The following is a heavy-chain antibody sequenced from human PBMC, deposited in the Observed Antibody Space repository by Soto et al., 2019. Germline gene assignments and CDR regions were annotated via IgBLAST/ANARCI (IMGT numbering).Heavy chain of an antibody. CDR1: GGSIRSHN. Sequence: QVQLQESGPGLVKPSETLSLTCSVPGGSIRSHNWSWIRQPPGKGLEWIGWMYYSAMTEYNPSLKTRVTISADPSTNKVSLRVPSVAAADTAVYYCARHLFDSCMGYPCYYYMEVWGKGTGVTVSS. CDR3: ARHLFDSCMGYPCYYYMEV. V-gene: IGHV4-59*08. CDR2: MYYSAMT. J-gene: IGHJ6*03. D-gene: IGHD3-3*01.